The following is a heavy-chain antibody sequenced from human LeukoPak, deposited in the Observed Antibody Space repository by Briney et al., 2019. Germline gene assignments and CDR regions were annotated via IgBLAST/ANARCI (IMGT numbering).Heavy chain of an antibody. CDR1: GFVFSDFY. CDR3: ARTNLGSGWRFDY. V-gene: IGHV3-11*06. CDR2: ISSSSSHT. D-gene: IGHD6-19*01. J-gene: IGHJ4*02. Sequence: GGSLRLSCGASGFVFSDFYMTWIRQAPGKGLEWVSYISSSSSHTNYADSVKGRFTISRDNAKNSLYLQMNSLTAEDTAVYYCARTNLGSGWRFDYWGQGTLVTVSS.